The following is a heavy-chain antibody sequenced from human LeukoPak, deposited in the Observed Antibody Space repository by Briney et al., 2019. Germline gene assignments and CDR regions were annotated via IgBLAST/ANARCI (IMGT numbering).Heavy chain of an antibody. V-gene: IGHV4-30-4*01. D-gene: IGHD4-17*01. CDR1: GGSISSGDYY. CDR2: IYYSGST. J-gene: IGHJ6*02. CDR3: ARGPYGDYVRHYYYGMDV. Sequence: SETQSLTCTVSGGSISSGDYYWSWIRQPPGKGLEWIGYIYYSGSTYYNPSLKSRVTISVDTSKNQLSLKLSSVTAADTAVYYCARGPYGDYVRHYYYGMDVWGQGTTVTVSS.